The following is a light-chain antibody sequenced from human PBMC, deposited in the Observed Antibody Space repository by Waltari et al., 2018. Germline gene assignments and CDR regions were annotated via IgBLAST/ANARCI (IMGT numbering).Light chain of an antibody. V-gene: IGLV2-14*01. Sequence: QSALTQPAPVSGSPGPSITIPCTGTSSDVGGYNYVAWYQQHPGKAPKSMIYDVSKRPSGVSNRFSGSKSGNTASLTISGLQAEDEADYYCSSYTSSSTWVFGGGTKLTVL. J-gene: IGLJ3*02. CDR1: SSDVGGYNY. CDR3: SSYTSSSTWV. CDR2: DVS.